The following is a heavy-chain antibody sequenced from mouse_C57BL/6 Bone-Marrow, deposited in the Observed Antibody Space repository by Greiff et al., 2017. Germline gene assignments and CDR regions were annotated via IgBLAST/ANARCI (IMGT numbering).Heavy chain of an antibody. D-gene: IGHD1-1*01. CDR3: ARSGGSSLFAY. Sequence: QVQLQQPGAELVKPGASVKLSCTASGYTFTSYWMHWVKQRPGQGLEWIGMIHPNSGSTNYNEKFKSKATLTVDKSSSTAYMQLSSLTSEDSAVYYCARSGGSSLFAYWGQGTLVTVSA. V-gene: IGHV1-64*01. CDR1: GYTFTSYW. CDR2: IHPNSGST. J-gene: IGHJ3*01.